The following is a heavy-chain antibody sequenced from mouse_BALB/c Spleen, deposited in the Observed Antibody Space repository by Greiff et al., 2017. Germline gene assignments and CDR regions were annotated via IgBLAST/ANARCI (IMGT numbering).Heavy chain of an antibody. CDR1: GYSITSDYA. Sequence: DVKLVESGPGLVKPSQSLSLTCTVTGYSITSDYAWNWIRQFPGNKLEWMGYISYSGSTSSNPSLKSRISITRDTSKNQFFLQLNSVTTEDTATYYCARRGAMDYWGQGTSVTVSS. CDR3: ARRGAMDY. J-gene: IGHJ4*01. V-gene: IGHV3-2*02. CDR2: ISYSGST.